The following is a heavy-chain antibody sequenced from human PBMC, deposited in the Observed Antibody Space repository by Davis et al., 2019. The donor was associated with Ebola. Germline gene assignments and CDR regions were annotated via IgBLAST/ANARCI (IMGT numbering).Heavy chain of an antibody. CDR3: ARGLGGSYYYYYYYYMDV. D-gene: IGHD1-26*01. V-gene: IGHV3-7*01. Sequence: PSETLSLTCAVYGGSFSGYYWSWIRQPPGKGLEWVANIKQDGSEKYYVDSVKGRFTISRDNAKNSLYLQMNSLRAEDTAVYYCARGLGGSYYYYYYYYMDVWGKGTTVTVSS. CDR1: GGSFSGYY. CDR2: IKQDGSEK. J-gene: IGHJ6*03.